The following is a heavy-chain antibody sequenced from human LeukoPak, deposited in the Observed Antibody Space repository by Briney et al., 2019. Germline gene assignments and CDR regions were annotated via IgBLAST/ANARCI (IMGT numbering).Heavy chain of an antibody. Sequence: EGSLRLSCAASGFTVSSYYMSWVRQAPGKGLEWVSVIYSGGSTYYADSVKGRFTISRDNAKNSLYLQMNSLRAEDTAVYYCARVMERRLAPDAFDIWGQGTMVTVSS. J-gene: IGHJ3*02. V-gene: IGHV3-53*01. CDR2: IYSGGST. CDR3: ARVMERRLAPDAFDI. D-gene: IGHD2-8*01. CDR1: GFTVSSYY.